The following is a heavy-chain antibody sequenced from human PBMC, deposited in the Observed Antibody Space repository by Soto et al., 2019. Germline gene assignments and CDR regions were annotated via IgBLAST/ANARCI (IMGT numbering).Heavy chain of an antibody. CDR2: IYYSGST. D-gene: IGHD1-1*01. J-gene: IGHJ4*02. Sequence: PSETLSLTCTVSGGSISSGGYYWSWIRQHPGKGLEWIGYIYYSGSTYYNPSLKSRVTISVDTSKNQFSLKLSSVTAADTAVYYCERVVGLAGTYFDYWGQGTLVTVSS. CDR1: GGSISSGGYY. V-gene: IGHV4-31*03. CDR3: ERVVGLAGTYFDY.